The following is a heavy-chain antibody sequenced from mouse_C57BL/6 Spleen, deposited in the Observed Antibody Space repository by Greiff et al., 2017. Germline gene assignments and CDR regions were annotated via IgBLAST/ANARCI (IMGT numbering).Heavy chain of an antibody. CDR2: ISSGSSTI. Sequence: EVQGVESGGGLVKPGGSLKLSCAASGFTFSDYGMHWVRQAPEKGLEWVAYISSGSSTIYYADTVKGRFTISRDNAKNTLFLQMTRLRSEDTAMXYCARAAITTVVAHFDYWGQGTTLTVSS. V-gene: IGHV5-17*01. CDR1: GFTFSDYG. D-gene: IGHD1-1*01. J-gene: IGHJ2*01. CDR3: ARAAITTVVAHFDY.